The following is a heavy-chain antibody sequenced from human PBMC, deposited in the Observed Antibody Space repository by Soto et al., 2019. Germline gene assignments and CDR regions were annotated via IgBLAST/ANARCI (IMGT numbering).Heavy chain of an antibody. V-gene: IGHV1-2*02. D-gene: IGHD7-27*01. J-gene: IGHJ4*02. Sequence: ASVKVSCKASGYTFSVYHMHWVRQAPGQGLEWMGWVHPNSGGTNYAQSFEGRVTMTRDTSINTAYMELSRLTSDDTAVYYCARDTGATNTPHSNDYWGQGTLVTAPQ. CDR3: ARDTGATNTPHSNDY. CDR2: VHPNSGGT. CDR1: GYTFSVYH.